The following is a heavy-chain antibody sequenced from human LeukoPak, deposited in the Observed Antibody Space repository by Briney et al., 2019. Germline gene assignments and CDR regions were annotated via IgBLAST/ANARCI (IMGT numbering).Heavy chain of an antibody. Sequence: GGSLRLSCAASGFTFSDYGIHWVRQAPGKGLEWVAVIWYDGTNKYYGDSVKGRFTISRDNSKNTLYLQMNSLRAEDTAVYYCARTYYDILTGPYYFDYWGQGTLVTVSS. D-gene: IGHD3-9*01. CDR3: ARTYYDILTGPYYFDY. CDR2: IWYDGTNK. CDR1: GFTFSDYG. J-gene: IGHJ4*02. V-gene: IGHV3-33*01.